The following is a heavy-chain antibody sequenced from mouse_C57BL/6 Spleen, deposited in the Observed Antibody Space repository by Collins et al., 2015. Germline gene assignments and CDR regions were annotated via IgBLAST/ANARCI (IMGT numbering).Heavy chain of an antibody. V-gene: IGHV1-26*01. CDR3: ARWEGQIYYGNYVDAMDY. CDR1: GYTFTDHY. J-gene: IGHJ4*01. CDR2: INPNNGGT. D-gene: IGHD2-1*01. Sequence: EVQLQQSGPELVKPGASVKISCKASGYTFTDHYMNWVKQSHGKSLEWIGDINPNNGGTSYNQKFKGKATLTVDKSSSTAYMELRSLTSEDSAVYYCARWEGQIYYGNYVDAMDYWGQGTSVTVSS.